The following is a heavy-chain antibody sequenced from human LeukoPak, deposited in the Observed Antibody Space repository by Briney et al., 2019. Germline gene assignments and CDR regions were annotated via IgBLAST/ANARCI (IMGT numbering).Heavy chain of an antibody. Sequence: SETLSLTCAVYGGSFSGYYWSWIRQPPGKGLEWIGEINHSGSTNYNPSLKSRVTISVDTSKNQFSLKLSSVTAADTAVYYCASFRGKGSGWRYGMDVWGKGTTVTASS. CDR3: ASFRGKGSGWRYGMDV. CDR2: INHSGST. CDR1: GGSFSGYY. V-gene: IGHV4-34*01. D-gene: IGHD6-19*01. J-gene: IGHJ6*04.